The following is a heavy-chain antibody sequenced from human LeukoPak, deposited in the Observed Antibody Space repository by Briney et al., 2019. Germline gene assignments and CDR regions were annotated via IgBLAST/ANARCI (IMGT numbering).Heavy chain of an antibody. Sequence: ASVKVSCKASGYTFTSYGISWVRQAPGQGLEWMGWISAYNGNTNYAQKLQGRVTMTTDTSTSTAYMELSSLRSEDTAVYYCARGRSAAAGHMYYFDYWGQGTLVTVSS. V-gene: IGHV1-18*01. CDR2: ISAYNGNT. D-gene: IGHD6-13*01. CDR1: GYTFTSYG. CDR3: ARGRSAAAGHMYYFDY. J-gene: IGHJ4*02.